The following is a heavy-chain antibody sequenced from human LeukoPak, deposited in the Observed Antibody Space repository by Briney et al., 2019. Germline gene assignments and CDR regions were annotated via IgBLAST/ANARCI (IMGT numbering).Heavy chain of an antibody. CDR1: GFTFSSYS. Sequence: PGGSLRLSCAASGFTFSSYSMNWVRQAPGKGLEWVSAISGSGGSTYYADSVKGRFTISRDNSKNTLYLQMNSLRAEDTAVYYCAKDEEHYDYVWGSYRLQYAYWGQGTLVTVSS. J-gene: IGHJ4*02. CDR2: ISGSGGST. V-gene: IGHV3-23*01. D-gene: IGHD3-16*02. CDR3: AKDEEHYDYVWGSYRLQYAY.